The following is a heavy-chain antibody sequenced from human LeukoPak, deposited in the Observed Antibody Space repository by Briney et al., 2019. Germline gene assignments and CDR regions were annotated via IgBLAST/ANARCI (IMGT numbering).Heavy chain of an antibody. CDR3: AKDQGSGYTNVGDY. J-gene: IGHJ4*02. D-gene: IGHD5-12*01. V-gene: IGHV3-23*01. Sequence: HPVGSLRLSCAASGLAFSAYAMTWGRQTPGKGLEWVSTIRLSDTNADYADSVKGRFTISRDNSKNTLYLQMNSLRAEDTATYYCAKDQGSGYTNVGDYWGQGTLVTVSS. CDR2: IRLSDTNA. CDR1: GLAFSAYA.